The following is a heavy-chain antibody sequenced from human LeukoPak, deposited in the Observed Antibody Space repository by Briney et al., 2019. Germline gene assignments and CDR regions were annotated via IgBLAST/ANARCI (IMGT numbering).Heavy chain of an antibody. CDR1: GFTFSSYW. CDR3: ARGKRYSSSWFYNRFDP. CDR2: IKQDGSEK. J-gene: IGHJ5*02. D-gene: IGHD6-13*01. Sequence: PGGSLRLSCAASGFTFSSYWMSWVRQAPGKGLEWVANIKQDGSEKYYVDSVKGRFTISRDNAKNTLYLQMNSLRAGDTAVYYCARGKRYSSSWFYNRFDPWGQGTLVTVSS. V-gene: IGHV3-7*01.